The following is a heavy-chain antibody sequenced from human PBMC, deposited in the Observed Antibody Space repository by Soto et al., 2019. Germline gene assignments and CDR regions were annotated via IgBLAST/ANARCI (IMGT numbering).Heavy chain of an antibody. CDR3: GRTKDYFYGVDV. J-gene: IGHJ6*02. V-gene: IGHV4-4*02. CDR1: GVSISSSQW. Sequence: QVQLQESGPGLVKPSGTLSLTCAVSGVSISSSQWWSWVRQPPGKGLEWIGEIYHNERTNYSPSLKSRLTMSLDRSKNQVSLKLSSVTAADTATYYCGRTKDYFYGVDVWGQGTTVTVSS. CDR2: IYHNERT.